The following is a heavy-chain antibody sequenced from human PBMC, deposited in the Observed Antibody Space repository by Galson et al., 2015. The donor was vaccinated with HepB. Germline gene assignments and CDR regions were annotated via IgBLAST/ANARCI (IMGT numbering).Heavy chain of an antibody. CDR2: ISSSSSTI. J-gene: IGHJ6*03. D-gene: IGHD4-11*01. CDR3: ASLHPLSTTLYYYYYMDV. V-gene: IGHV3-48*01. Sequence: SLRLSCAASGFTFSSYSMNWVRQAPGKGLEWVSYISSSSSTIYYADSVKGRFTISRDNAKNSLYLQMNSLRAEDTAVYYCASLHPLSTTLYYYYYMDVWGKGTTVTVSS. CDR1: GFTFSSYS.